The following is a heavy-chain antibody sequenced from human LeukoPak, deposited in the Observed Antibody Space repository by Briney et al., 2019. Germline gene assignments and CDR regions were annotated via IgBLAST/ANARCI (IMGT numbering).Heavy chain of an antibody. CDR3: ARDEQWLAHDAFDI. D-gene: IGHD6-19*01. CDR1: GGSISSGSYY. CDR2: IYTSGST. J-gene: IGHJ3*02. V-gene: IGHV4-61*02. Sequence: ASQTLSLTCTVSGGSISSGSYYWSWIRQPGGKGLEWIGRIYTSGSTNYNPSLKSRVTISVDTSKNQFSLKLSSVTAADTAVYYCARDEQWLAHDAFDIWGQGTMVTVSS.